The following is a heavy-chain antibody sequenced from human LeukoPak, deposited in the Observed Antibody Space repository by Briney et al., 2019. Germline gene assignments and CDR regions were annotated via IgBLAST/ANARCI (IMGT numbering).Heavy chain of an antibody. Sequence: SETLSLTCTVSGGSMSSYYWCWIRQPPGKGLEWIGDIHYSGTTNYNSSLKSRVTISTDTSKNQFSLQMRSVTAADTAVHYCARRPWGGYDYWGQGSLIIVSS. V-gene: IGHV4-59*08. CDR1: GGSMSSYY. CDR3: ARRPWGGYDY. CDR2: IHYSGTT. D-gene: IGHD5-12*01. J-gene: IGHJ4*02.